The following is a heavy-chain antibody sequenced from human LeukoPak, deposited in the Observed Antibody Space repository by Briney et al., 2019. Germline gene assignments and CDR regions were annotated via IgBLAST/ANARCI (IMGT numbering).Heavy chain of an antibody. CDR2: IYYSGST. CDR3: ARSFPGAVFLDY. CDR1: GGSISSSGCY. J-gene: IGHJ4*02. V-gene: IGHV4-39*01. D-gene: IGHD2-8*01. Sequence: SETLSLTCTVSGGSISSSGCYWGWIRQPPGEGLEWIGTIYYSGSTYYNPSLKSRVTISVDTSKNQFSLNPRSVTAADTAVYYCARSFPGAVFLDYWGQGTLVTVPS.